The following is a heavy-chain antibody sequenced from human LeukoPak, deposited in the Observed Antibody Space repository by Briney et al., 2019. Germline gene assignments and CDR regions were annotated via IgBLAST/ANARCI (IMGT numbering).Heavy chain of an antibody. CDR3: AREISIAAPYYFDY. CDR2: ISSSSSYI. V-gene: IGHV3-21*01. CDR1: GFTSSSYS. J-gene: IGHJ4*02. D-gene: IGHD6-6*01. Sequence: GGSLRLSCAASGFTSSSYSMNWVRQAPGKGLEWVSSISSSSSYIYYADSVKGRFTISRDNAKNSLYLQMNSLRAEDTAVYYCAREISIAAPYYFDYWGQGTLVTVSS.